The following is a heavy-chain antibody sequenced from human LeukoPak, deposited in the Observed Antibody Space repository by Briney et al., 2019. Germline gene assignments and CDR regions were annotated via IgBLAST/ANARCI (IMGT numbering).Heavy chain of an antibody. CDR2: ISYDGSNK. J-gene: IGHJ4*02. D-gene: IGHD2-15*01. CDR3: ARWELLEEFDY. Sequence: GGSLRLSCAASGFTFSSYAMHWVRQAPGKGLEWVAVISYDGSNKYYADSVKGRFTISRDNSKNTLYLQMNSLRAEDTAVYYCARWELLEEFDYWGQGTLVTVSS. CDR1: GFTFSSYA. V-gene: IGHV3-30-3*01.